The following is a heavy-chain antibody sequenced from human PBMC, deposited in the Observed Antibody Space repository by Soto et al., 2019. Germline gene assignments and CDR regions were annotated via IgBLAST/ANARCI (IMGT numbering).Heavy chain of an antibody. CDR1: GFTFSSYS. V-gene: IGHV3-48*02. D-gene: IGHD1-26*01. J-gene: IGHJ4*02. CDR2: ISSSSSTI. Sequence: PGGSLRLSCAASGFTFSSYSMNWVRQAPGKGLEWVSYISSSSSTIYYADSVKGRFTISRDNAKNSLYLQMNSLRDEDTAVYYCARDTILIVGATKVPFDYWGQGTLVTVSS. CDR3: ARDTILIVGATKVPFDY.